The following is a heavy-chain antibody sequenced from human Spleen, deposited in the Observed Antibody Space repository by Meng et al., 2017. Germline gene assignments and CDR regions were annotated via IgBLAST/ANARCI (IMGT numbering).Heavy chain of an antibody. Sequence: GGSLRLSCAASGFIFSNAWMSWVRQAPGKGLEWVGRIKSKADGGTTDYAAPVRGRFTISRDDSKNTLYLEISSLITEDTAVYYCTTGWSSKDYWGQGTLVTVSS. CDR2: IKSKADGGTT. J-gene: IGHJ4*02. V-gene: IGHV3-15*01. D-gene: IGHD2-8*01. CDR3: TTGWSSKDY. CDR1: GFIFSNAW.